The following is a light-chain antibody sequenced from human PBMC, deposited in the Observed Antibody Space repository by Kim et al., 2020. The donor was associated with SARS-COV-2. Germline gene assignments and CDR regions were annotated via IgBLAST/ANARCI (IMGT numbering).Light chain of an antibody. V-gene: IGLV1-40*01. J-gene: IGLJ1*01. CDR3: QSYDSGLSGYV. Sequence: QSVLTQPPSVSGAPGQRVTISCTGTSSSIGAGYDVHWYKQLPGTAPKLLIYANTNRPSGVSDRFSGSKSGTSASLAITGLQAEDEADYYCQSYDSGLSGYVFGTGTKVTVL. CDR2: ANT. CDR1: SSSIGAGYD.